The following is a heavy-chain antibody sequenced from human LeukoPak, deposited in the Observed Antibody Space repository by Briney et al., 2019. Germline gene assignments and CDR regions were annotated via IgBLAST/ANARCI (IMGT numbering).Heavy chain of an antibody. CDR2: IYYTGTT. CDR3: ARVKSGDFGDRSFDY. CDR1: GGSINSFY. J-gene: IGHJ4*02. V-gene: IGHV4-59*01. D-gene: IGHD3-10*01. Sequence: SETLSLTCTVSGGSINSFYWTWIRQPPGKGLEWIGNIYYTGTTNYNPSLNSRVTISLDTSKSQFSLKLTSVSAADTAVYFCARVKSGDFGDRSFDYWGQETLVSVSS.